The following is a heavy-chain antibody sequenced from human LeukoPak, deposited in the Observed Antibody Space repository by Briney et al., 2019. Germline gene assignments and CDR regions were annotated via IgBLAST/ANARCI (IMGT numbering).Heavy chain of an antibody. Sequence: PSQTLSLTCTVSGYSISSGYYWGWIRQPPGKGLEWIGSIYHSGSTYYNPSLKSRVIISVDTSKNQFSLKLSSVTAADTAVYYCLWGWFGEAPPTWGQGTLVTVSS. CDR1: GYSISSGYY. CDR3: LWGWFGEAPPT. V-gene: IGHV4-38-2*02. D-gene: IGHD3-10*01. CDR2: IYHSGST. J-gene: IGHJ5*02.